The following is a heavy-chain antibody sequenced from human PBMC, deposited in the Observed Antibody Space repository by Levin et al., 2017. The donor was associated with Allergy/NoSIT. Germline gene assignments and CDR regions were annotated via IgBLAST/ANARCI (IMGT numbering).Heavy chain of an antibody. J-gene: IGHJ4*02. Sequence: GGSLRLSCTASGITFSNAWMSWARQAPGKGLEWVGRIKSKTDGGTADYASPVKGRFTISRDDSKNKLYLQMNSLKTADTAVYYCTTYIGSWYYFDSWGQGTLVAVSS. CDR2: IKSKTDGGTA. D-gene: IGHD3-10*01. CDR1: GITFSNAW. CDR3: TTYIGSWYYFDS. V-gene: IGHV3-15*01.